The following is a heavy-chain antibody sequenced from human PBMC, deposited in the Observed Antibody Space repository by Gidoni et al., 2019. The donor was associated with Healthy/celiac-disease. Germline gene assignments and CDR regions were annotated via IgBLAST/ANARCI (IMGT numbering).Heavy chain of an antibody. CDR1: GGSISSGGYY. CDR2: IYYSGST. D-gene: IGHD2-15*01. Sequence: QVQLQESGPGLVKPSQTLSLTCPVSGGSISSGGYYWSWIRQHPGKGLEWIGYIYYSGSTYYNPSLKSRVTISVDTSKNQFSLKLSSVTAADTAVYYCARELRQRILIMDVWGQGTTVTVSS. V-gene: IGHV4-31*03. J-gene: IGHJ6*02. CDR3: ARELRQRILIMDV.